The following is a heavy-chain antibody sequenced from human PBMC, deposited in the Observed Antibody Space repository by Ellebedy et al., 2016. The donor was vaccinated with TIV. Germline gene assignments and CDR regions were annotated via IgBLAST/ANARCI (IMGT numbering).Heavy chain of an antibody. CDR3: ARDRRGWSSSNWFDP. D-gene: IGHD6-13*01. V-gene: IGHV3-48*03. CDR2: ISSGATTI. Sequence: PGGSMRLSCAASGFTFSSYEMNWVRQAPGKGLEWVSYISSGATTIYYADSVKGRFTISRDNAKNTLYLQMNSLRAEDTAVYYCARDRRGWSSSNWFDPWGQGTLVTVSS. CDR1: GFTFSSYE. J-gene: IGHJ5*02.